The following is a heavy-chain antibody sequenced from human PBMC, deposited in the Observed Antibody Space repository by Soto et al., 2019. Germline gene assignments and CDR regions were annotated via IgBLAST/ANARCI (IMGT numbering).Heavy chain of an antibody. CDR1: GFTFDDYA. Sequence: EVQLVESGGGLVQPGWSLRLSCAASGFTFDDYAMHWVRQPPGKGLEWVSGISWNAANMRYADSVKARFTISRDNAKNSLCPPMNSMSAEDTALYYCVKAISGSGSYHFYDGMDVWGQGITVTVSS. CDR3: VKAISGSGSYHFYDGMDV. V-gene: IGHV3-9*01. CDR2: ISWNAANM. D-gene: IGHD1-26*01. J-gene: IGHJ6*02.